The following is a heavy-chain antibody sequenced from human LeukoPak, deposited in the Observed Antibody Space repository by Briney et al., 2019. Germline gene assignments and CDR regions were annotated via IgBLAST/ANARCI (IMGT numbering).Heavy chain of an antibody. D-gene: IGHD6-19*01. CDR1: GRSFSGYY. CDR2: INHSGNT. CDR3: AREGYSSGWYKFDP. V-gene: IGHV4-34*01. Sequence: SETLSLTCAVYGRSFSGYYWSWIRQPPGKGLEWIGEINHSGNTNYNPSLKSRVTMSLDTSKNQFSLRLSSVTAADTAVYYCAREGYSSGWYKFDPWGQGTLVTVSS. J-gene: IGHJ5*02.